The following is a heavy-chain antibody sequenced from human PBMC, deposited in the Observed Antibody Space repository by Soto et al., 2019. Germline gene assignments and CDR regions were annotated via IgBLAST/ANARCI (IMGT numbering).Heavy chain of an antibody. J-gene: IGHJ6*02. CDR3: ARDHKGGYYYYGMDV. V-gene: IGHV3-48*03. CDR2: ISSSGSTI. Sequence: GCLRLSCASSGFPFGSYEINWVRQAPGKGLEWVSYISSSGSTIYYADSVKGRFTISRDNAKNSLYPQMNSLRAEDTAVYYCARDHKGGYYYYGMDVWGQGTTVTVSS. CDR1: GFPFGSYE.